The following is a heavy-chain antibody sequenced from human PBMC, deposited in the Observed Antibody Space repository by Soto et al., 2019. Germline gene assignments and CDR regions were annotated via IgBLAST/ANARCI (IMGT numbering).Heavy chain of an antibody. Sequence: HPGGSLRLSCAASGFTFDDYAMHWVRQAPGKGLEWVSGISWNSGSIGYADSVRGRFTISRDNAKNSLYLQMNSLRAEDTALYYCAKDIRDSGWYYFDYWGQGTLVTVSS. CDR2: ISWNSGSI. V-gene: IGHV3-9*01. CDR3: AKDIRDSGWYYFDY. J-gene: IGHJ4*02. CDR1: GFTFDDYA. D-gene: IGHD6-19*01.